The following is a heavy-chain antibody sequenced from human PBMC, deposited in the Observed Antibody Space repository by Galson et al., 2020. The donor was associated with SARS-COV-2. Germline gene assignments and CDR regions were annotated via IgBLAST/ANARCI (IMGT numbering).Heavy chain of an antibody. CDR1: GGSISSSSYY. J-gene: IGHJ4*02. D-gene: IGHD5-18*01. V-gene: IGHV4-39*01. CDR2: IYYSGST. CDR3: ARENGYSYGYRYFDY. Sequence: SETLSLTCTVSGGSISSSSYYWGWIRQPPGKGLEWIGSIYYSGSTYYNPSLKSRVTISVDTSKNQFSLKLSSVTAADTAVYYCARENGYSYGYRYFDYWGQGTLVTVSS.